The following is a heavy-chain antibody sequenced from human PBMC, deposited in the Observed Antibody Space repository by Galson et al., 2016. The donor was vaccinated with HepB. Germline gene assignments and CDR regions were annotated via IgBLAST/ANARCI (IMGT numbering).Heavy chain of an antibody. J-gene: IGHJ4*02. CDR1: GGPISSSHDY. CDR2: VYYSGST. V-gene: IGHV4-39*01. D-gene: IGHD1-26*01. CDR3: ATYLGGIVRASDY. Sequence: ETLSLTCTVSGGPISSSHDYCGWIRQPPGKGLEWIGNVYYSGSTYYNPSLKSRVTISVDTSKNQFSLKLTSVTAADTAVYYCATYLGGIVRASDYWGQGTLVTVSS.